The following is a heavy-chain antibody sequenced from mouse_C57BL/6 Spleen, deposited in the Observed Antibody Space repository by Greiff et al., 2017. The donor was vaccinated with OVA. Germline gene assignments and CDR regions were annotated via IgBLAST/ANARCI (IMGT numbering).Heavy chain of an antibody. Sequence: EVQLQQSGPVLVKPGASVKMSCKASGYTFTDYYMNWVKQSHGKSLEWIGVINPYNGGTSYPQKFKGKATLTVDKSSITAYMELNSLTSEDSAVYYCARVGISGCYYEVWGTVTTVTVAS. CDR2: INPYNGGT. J-gene: IGHJ1*03. CDR3: ARVGISGCYYEV. CDR1: GYTFTDYY. D-gene: IGHD2-2*01. V-gene: IGHV1-19*01.